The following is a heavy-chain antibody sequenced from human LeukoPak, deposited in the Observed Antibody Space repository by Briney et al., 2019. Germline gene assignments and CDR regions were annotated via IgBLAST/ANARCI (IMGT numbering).Heavy chain of an antibody. D-gene: IGHD1-1*01. Sequence: PSETLSLTCTVSGGSISSYYWSWIRQPPGKGLEWIGYIYYSGSTNYNPSLKSRVTISVDTSKNQFSLKPSSVTAADTAVYYCARAATGPLPNYYYYYGMDVWGQGTTVTVSS. V-gene: IGHV4-59*01. CDR2: IYYSGST. CDR1: GGSISSYY. J-gene: IGHJ6*02. CDR3: ARAATGPLPNYYYYYGMDV.